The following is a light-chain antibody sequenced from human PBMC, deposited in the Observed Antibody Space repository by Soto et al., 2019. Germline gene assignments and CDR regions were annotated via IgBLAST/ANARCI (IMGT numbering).Light chain of an antibody. CDR3: CSYTSLSTVV. J-gene: IGLJ2*01. CDR2: AVS. Sequence: QPVLTQPASVSGSLGQSITISCTGTSSDVGGYNHVSWYQHSPGKAPKLILFAVSDRPSGVSHRFSGSKSGNTASLTISGLQAEDEADYYCCSYTSLSTVVFGGGTKLTVL. CDR1: SSDVGGYNH. V-gene: IGLV2-14*01.